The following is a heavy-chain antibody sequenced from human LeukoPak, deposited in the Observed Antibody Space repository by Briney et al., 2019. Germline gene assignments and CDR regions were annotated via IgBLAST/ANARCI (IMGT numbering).Heavy chain of an antibody. CDR1: GFTFDDYA. D-gene: IGHD3-10*01. V-gene: IGHV3-9*01. J-gene: IGHJ3*02. CDR2: ISWNSGSI. Sequence: PGRSLRLSCAASGFTFDDYAMHWVRQAPGKGLEWVSGISWNSGSIGYADSVKGRFTISRDNAERSVYLQMNSLRVEDTAVYYCARDKEQMVRAPFAFDIWGQGTTVTVSS. CDR3: ARDKEQMVRAPFAFDI.